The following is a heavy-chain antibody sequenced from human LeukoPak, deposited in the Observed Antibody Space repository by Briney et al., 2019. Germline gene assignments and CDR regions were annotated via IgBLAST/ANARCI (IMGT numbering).Heavy chain of an antibody. V-gene: IGHV3-23*01. J-gene: IGHJ4*02. CDR3: AKARVFIGELSLDY. D-gene: IGHD3-10*01. CDR2: ISGSGGST. CDR1: GFTFSSYA. Sequence: GGSLRLSCAASGFTFSSYAMSWVRQAPGKGLEWVSAISGSGGSTYYADSVKGRFTISRDNSKNTLYLQMNSLRAEDTAVYYCAKARVFIGELSLDYWGQGTLVTVSS.